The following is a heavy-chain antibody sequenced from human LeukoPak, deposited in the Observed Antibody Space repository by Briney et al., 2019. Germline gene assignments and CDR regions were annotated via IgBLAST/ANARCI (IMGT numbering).Heavy chain of an antibody. Sequence: GGSLRLSCAASGFTFSSYAMHWVRQAPGKGLEWVAVISYDGSNKYYADSVKGRFTISRDNSKNTLYLQMNSLRAEDTAVYYCARGGGGSSWYELDYWGQGILVTVSS. V-gene: IGHV3-30-3*01. J-gene: IGHJ4*02. CDR2: ISYDGSNK. CDR1: GFTFSSYA. D-gene: IGHD6-13*01. CDR3: ARGGGGSSWYELDY.